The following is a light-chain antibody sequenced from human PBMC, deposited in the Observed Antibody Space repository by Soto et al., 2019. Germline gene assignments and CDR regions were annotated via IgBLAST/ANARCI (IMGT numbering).Light chain of an antibody. J-gene: IGKJ5*01. Sequence: EVVLTQSPATLSVSPGERATLSCRSSQSVRSNLAWYQQKPGQSPRLLIYGASTRATGIPARFSGSGSGTEFTLTISSLQSEDFATYYCQQYSSAPRTFGQGTRLEIK. CDR2: GAS. CDR3: QQYSSAPRT. CDR1: QSVRSN. V-gene: IGKV3-15*01.